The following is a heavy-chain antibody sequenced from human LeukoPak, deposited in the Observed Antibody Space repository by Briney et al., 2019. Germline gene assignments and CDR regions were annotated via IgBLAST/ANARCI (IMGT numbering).Heavy chain of an antibody. CDR3: ARTPYCGGDCYVDY. V-gene: IGHV2-70*04. CDR2: IDWDDDK. CDR1: GFSLSTSGMR. D-gene: IGHD2-21*02. Sequence: ESGPALVKPTQTLTLTCTFSGFSLSTSGMRVSWIRQPPGKALEWLARIDWDDDKFYSTSLKTRLTIPKDTSKNQVVLTMTNMDPVDTATYYCARTPYCGGDCYVDYWGQGTPVTVSS. J-gene: IGHJ4*02.